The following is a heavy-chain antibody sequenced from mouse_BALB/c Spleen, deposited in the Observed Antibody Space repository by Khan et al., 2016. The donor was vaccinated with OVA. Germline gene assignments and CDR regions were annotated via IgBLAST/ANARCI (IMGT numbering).Heavy chain of an antibody. V-gene: IGHV1-39*01. CDR2: IDPYYGGA. CDR3: TRVYGNYVRYYFDY. D-gene: IGHD2-10*02. CDR1: GYSFTGYN. J-gene: IGHJ2*01. Sequence: VQLQQSGPELEKPGDSVKISCKASGYSFTGYNMNWVKQSNGKSLEWIGNIDPYYGGATYNQKFKGKATLTVDKSSSTAYMQLKSLTSEDSPVYYCTRVYGNYVRYYFDYWGQGPTLTVS.